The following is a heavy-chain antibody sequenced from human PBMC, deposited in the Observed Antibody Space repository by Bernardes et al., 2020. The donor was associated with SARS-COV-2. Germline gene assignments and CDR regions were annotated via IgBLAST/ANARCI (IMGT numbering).Heavy chain of an antibody. Sequence: ASVKVSCKASGYTFTNYGITWVRQAPGQGLEWMGWISVYNGTTTYAQKVQGRVTMTTDTATRTAYMELRSLRSDDTAVYYCARVVYDTLTGHPDAFDIWGKGTMVTGSS. CDR3: ARVVYDTLTGHPDAFDI. CDR1: GYTFTNYG. D-gene: IGHD3-9*01. CDR2: ISVYNGTT. J-gene: IGHJ3*02. V-gene: IGHV1-18*04.